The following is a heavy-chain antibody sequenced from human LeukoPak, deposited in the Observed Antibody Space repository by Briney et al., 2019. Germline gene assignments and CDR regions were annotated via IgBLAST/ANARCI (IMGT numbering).Heavy chain of an antibody. CDR1: GFTFSNYA. Sequence: GGTLRLSCAASGFTFSNYAVMWVRQAPGQGLEWVSAITSGGAPRYADSVKGRFTISRDNSKNTLYLQMNSLRVEDTAQYFCARDPNGDYIGAFEFWGQGTGVTVSS. V-gene: IGHV3-23*01. D-gene: IGHD4-17*01. CDR3: ARDPNGDYIGAFEF. J-gene: IGHJ3*01. CDR2: ITSGGAP.